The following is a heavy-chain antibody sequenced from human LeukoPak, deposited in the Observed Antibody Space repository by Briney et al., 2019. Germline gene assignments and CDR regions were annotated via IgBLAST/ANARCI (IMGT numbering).Heavy chain of an antibody. D-gene: IGHD6-13*01. J-gene: IGHJ4*02. Sequence: GGTLRLSCAASGLTFSDYYMSWIRQAPGKGLEWISYINGSRGSLNYADSVKGRFTTSRDNAQNSLYLQMNSLRAEDTAVYYCARELWQQPDYWGQGTLVTVSS. CDR3: ARELWQQPDY. CDR1: GLTFSDYY. CDR2: INGSRGSL. V-gene: IGHV3-11*05.